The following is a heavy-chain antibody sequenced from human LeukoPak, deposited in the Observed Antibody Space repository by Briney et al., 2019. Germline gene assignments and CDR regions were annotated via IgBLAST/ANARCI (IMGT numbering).Heavy chain of an antibody. CDR1: GYTFTSYA. Sequence: ASVKVSCKASGYTFTSYAMHWVRQAPGQGLEWMGWISAYNGNTNYAQKLQGRVTMTTDTSTSTAYMELRSLRSDDTAVYYCAANPRAVFGVVYLDYWGQGTLVTVSS. J-gene: IGHJ4*02. CDR3: AANPRAVFGVVYLDY. V-gene: IGHV1-18*01. D-gene: IGHD3-3*01. CDR2: ISAYNGNT.